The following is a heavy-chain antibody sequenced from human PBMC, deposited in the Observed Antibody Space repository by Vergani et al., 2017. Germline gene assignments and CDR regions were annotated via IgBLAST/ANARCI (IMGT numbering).Heavy chain of an antibody. D-gene: IGHD2-15*01. CDR2: ISGSGGST. CDR1: GFTFSSYS. CDR3: AKDYSGDYYFDY. V-gene: IGHV3-23*04. J-gene: IGHJ4*02. Sequence: EVQLVESGGGLVKPGGSLRLSCAASGFTFSSYSMSWVRQAPGKGLEWVSAISGSGGSTYYADSVKGRFTYYADSVKGRFTISRDKSKNTLYLQMNSLRAEDTAVYYCAKDYSGDYYFDYWGQGTLVTVSS.